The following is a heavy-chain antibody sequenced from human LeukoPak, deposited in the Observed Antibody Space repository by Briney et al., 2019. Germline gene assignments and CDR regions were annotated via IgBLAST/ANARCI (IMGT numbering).Heavy chain of an antibody. J-gene: IGHJ4*02. CDR1: GYSITSGYF. D-gene: IGHD4-17*01. Sequence: TSETLSLTCTVSGYSITSGYFWGWIRQPPGKGLEWIGEINHSGSTNYNPSLKSRVTISVDASKNQFSLKLSSVTAADTAVYYCARTTDYGDYGVMGYWGQGTLVTVS. CDR2: INHSGST. CDR3: ARTTDYGDYGVMGY. V-gene: IGHV4-38-2*02.